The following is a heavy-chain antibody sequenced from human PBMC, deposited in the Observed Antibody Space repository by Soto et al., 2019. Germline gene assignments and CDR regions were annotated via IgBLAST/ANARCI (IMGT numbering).Heavy chain of an antibody. CDR2: ISADKGNT. J-gene: IGHJ3*02. V-gene: IGHV1-18*01. CDR3: ARDRAHGFDI. Sequence: ASVKVSCKASGYTFSNNGISWVRQAPGQGLEWMGWISADKGNTNYAQKLQGRVTMTRDTSTSTVYMELRSLRSEDTAVYYCARDRAHGFDIWGQGTMVTVS. CDR1: GYTFSNNG.